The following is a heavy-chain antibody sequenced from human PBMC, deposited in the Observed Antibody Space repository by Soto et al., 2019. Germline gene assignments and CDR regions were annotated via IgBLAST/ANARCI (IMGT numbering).Heavy chain of an antibody. CDR2: ISYDGSNK. V-gene: IGHV3-30*18. J-gene: IGHJ6*02. CDR3: AKDRFYGLLDYYYGMDV. Sequence: QVQLVESGGGVVQPGRSLRLSCAASGFTFSSYGMHWVRQAPGKGLEWVAVISYDGSNKYYADSVKGRFTISRDNSKNTLYLQMNSLRAEDTAVYYCAKDRFYGLLDYYYGMDVWGQGTSVTV. D-gene: IGHD3-10*01. CDR1: GFTFSSYG.